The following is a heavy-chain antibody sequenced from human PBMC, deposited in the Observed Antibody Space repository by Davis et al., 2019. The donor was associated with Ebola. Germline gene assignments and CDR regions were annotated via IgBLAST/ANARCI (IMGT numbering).Heavy chain of an antibody. CDR2: ISSSSSTI. Sequence: PGGSLRLSCAASGFTFSSYNMNWVRQAPGKGLEWVSYISSSSSTIYYADSVKGRFTISRDNAKNTLYLQMNSLRAEDTAVYYCARGAYYFDYWGQGTLVTVSS. V-gene: IGHV3-48*04. J-gene: IGHJ4*02. CDR1: GFTFSSYN. CDR3: ARGAYYFDY.